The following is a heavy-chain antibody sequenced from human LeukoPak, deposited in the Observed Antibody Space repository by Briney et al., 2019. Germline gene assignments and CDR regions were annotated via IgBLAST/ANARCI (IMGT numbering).Heavy chain of an antibody. J-gene: IGHJ4*02. CDR3: ARALMTTVTTFDY. D-gene: IGHD4-17*01. CDR2: ISSSSSTI. CDR1: GFTFGSYS. Sequence: GGSLRLSCAASGFTFGSYSMNWVRQAPGKGLEWVSYISSSSSTIYYADSVKGRFTISRDNAKNSLYLQMNSLRAEDTAVYYCARALMTTVTTFDYWGQGTLVTVSS. V-gene: IGHV3-48*04.